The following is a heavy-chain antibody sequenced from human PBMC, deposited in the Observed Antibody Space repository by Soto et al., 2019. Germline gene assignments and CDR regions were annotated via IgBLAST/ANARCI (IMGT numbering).Heavy chain of an antibody. CDR3: ARVFSHRYYYDSSGYSNWFDP. CDR1: GGSISSYY. D-gene: IGHD3-22*01. V-gene: IGHV4-4*07. CDR2: IYTSGST. Sequence: SETLSLTCTVSGGSISSYYWSWIRQPAGKGLEWIGRIYTSGSTNYNPSLKSRVTVSVDTSKNQFSLKLSSVTAADTAVYYCARVFSHRYYYDSSGYSNWFDPWGQGTLVTVSS. J-gene: IGHJ5*02.